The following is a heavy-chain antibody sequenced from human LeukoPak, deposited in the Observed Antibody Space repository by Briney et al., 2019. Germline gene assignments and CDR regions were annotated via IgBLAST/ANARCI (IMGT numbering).Heavy chain of an antibody. CDR3: AKDGRPGYYYYMDV. CDR1: GFTFSSYG. D-gene: IGHD3-10*01. Sequence: GGSLRLSCAASGFTFSSYGMHWVRRAPGKGLEWVAFIRYDGGNKYYADSVKGRFTISRDNSKNTLYLQMNSLRAEDTAVYYCAKDGRPGYYYYMDVWGKGTTVTISS. V-gene: IGHV3-30*02. CDR2: IRYDGGNK. J-gene: IGHJ6*03.